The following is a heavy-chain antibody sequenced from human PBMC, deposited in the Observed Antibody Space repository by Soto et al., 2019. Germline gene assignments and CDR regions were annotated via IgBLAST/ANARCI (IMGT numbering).Heavy chain of an antibody. V-gene: IGHV3-30*18. Sequence: GGSLRLSCAASGFTFSSYGMHWVRQAPGKGLEWVAVISYDGSNKYYADSVKGRFTISRDNSKNTLYLQMNSLRAEDTAVYYCAKDESGYFNWFDPWGQGTLVTVSS. CDR1: GFTFSSYG. CDR3: AKDESGYFNWFDP. J-gene: IGHJ5*02. CDR2: ISYDGSNK. D-gene: IGHD3-3*01.